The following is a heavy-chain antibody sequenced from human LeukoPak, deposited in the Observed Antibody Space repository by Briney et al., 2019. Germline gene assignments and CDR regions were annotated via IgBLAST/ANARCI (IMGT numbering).Heavy chain of an antibody. CDR2: IYNGVPT. J-gene: IGHJ4*02. V-gene: IGHV4-59*03. CDR1: GVSITRFY. D-gene: IGHD6-19*01. Sequence: SETLSLTCSTSGVSITRFYWSWVRQAPGKGLEWIANIYNGVPTYYNPSLKSRVTISVDTSKIQFALNLRSVTATDTAVYYCVQTTGWPGFDYWGQGILVTVSS. CDR3: VQTTGWPGFDY.